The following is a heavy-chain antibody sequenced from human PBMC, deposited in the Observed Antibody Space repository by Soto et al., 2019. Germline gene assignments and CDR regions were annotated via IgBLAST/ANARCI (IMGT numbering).Heavy chain of an antibody. J-gene: IGHJ4*02. CDR3: AREQWGFDS. CDR1: NGSISTNGHY. Sequence: QVQLQESGPELAKSSQTLSLTCTVSNGSISTNGHYWTWIRQRPGKGLEWIAYIYYTGNSYYNPSLKSRLTISIDTSKNQFSLTLRSVTAADTAVYYCAREQWGFDSWGQGTLVTVSS. CDR2: IYYTGNS. V-gene: IGHV4-31*03. D-gene: IGHD6-19*01.